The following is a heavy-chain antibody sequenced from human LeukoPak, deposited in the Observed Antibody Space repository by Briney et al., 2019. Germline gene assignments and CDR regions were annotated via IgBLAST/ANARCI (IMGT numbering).Heavy chain of an antibody. Sequence: PSETLSLTCAVYGGSFSGYYWSWIRQPPGKGLEWIGEINHSGSTNYNPSLKSRVTISVDTSKNQFSLQLNSMTPEDTAVYYCARDTMVRGVIINSGDYWGQGTLVTVSS. D-gene: IGHD3-10*01. CDR2: INHSGST. CDR1: GGSFSGYY. CDR3: ARDTMVRGVIINSGDY. V-gene: IGHV4-34*01. J-gene: IGHJ4*02.